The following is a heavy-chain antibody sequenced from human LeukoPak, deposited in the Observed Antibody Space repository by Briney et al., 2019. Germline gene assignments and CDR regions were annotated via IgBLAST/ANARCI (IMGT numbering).Heavy chain of an antibody. CDR1: GFTFSSYS. CDR2: ISSSSSYI. V-gene: IGHV3-21*01. CDR3: ARGQLRLGELSY. J-gene: IGHJ4*02. Sequence: GGSLRLSCAASGFTFSSYSMNWVRQAPGKGLEWVSSISSSSSYIYYADSVKGRFTISRDNAKNSLYLHMNSLRAEDTAVYYCARGQLRLGELSYWGQGTLVTVSS. D-gene: IGHD3-16*02.